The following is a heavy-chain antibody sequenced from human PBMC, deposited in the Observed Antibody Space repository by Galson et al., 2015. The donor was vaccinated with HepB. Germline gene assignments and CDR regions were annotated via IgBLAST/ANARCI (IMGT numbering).Heavy chain of an antibody. V-gene: IGHV3-23*01. J-gene: IGHJ4*02. D-gene: IGHD6-19*01. Sequence: SLRLSCAASGFTFSNYAMSWVRQAPGKGLEWVSGIVGSGVRTDYADTVKGRFTISSDKLRRMVYLQMDNLRAEDTAIYLCARFSSGAGYSSGWYGGPFDYWGQGTLVTVSS. CDR1: GFTFSNYA. CDR3: ARFSSGAGYSSGWYGGPFDY. CDR2: IVGSGVRT.